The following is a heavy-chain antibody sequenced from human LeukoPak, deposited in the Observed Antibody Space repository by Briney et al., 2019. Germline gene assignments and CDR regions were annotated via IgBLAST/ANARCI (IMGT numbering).Heavy chain of an antibody. J-gene: IGHJ4*02. CDR3: ARGRGVLLWFGEPNFDY. CDR2: INHSGST. Sequence: KPSETLSLTCAVYGGSFSGYYWSWIRQPPGKGLEWIGEINHSGSTNYNPSLKSRVTISVDTSKNQFSLKLSSVTAADTAVYYCARGRGVLLWFGEPNFDYWGQGTLVTVSS. V-gene: IGHV4-34*01. D-gene: IGHD3-10*01. CDR1: GGSFSGYY.